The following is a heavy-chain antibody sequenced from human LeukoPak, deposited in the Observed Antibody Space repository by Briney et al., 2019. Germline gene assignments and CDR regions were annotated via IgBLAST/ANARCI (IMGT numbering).Heavy chain of an antibody. CDR3: ARVKERYYYYGMDV. CDR1: GYTFTSYG. V-gene: IGHV1-18*01. CDR2: ISPYNGNT. J-gene: IGHJ6*02. Sequence: ASVKVSCKASGYTFTSYGISWVRQAPGQGLEWMGWISPYNGNTNYAQKLQGRVTMTTDTSTSTAYMELRSLRSDDTAVYYCARVKERYYYYGMDVWGQGTTVTVSS.